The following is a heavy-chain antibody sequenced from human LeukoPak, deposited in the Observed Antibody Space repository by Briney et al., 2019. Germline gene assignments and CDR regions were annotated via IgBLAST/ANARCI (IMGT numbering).Heavy chain of an antibody. CDR3: ARSGGYSYGPYFDY. CDR1: GYSISSGYY. Sequence: ASETLSLTCTVSGYSISSGYYWGWIRQPPREGLEWMGSIYHSGSTYYNPSVRSRVTISVDTAKHQFCLKRSSVTAADTAVYCCARSGGYSYGPYFDYWGQGTLVTVSS. J-gene: IGHJ4*02. D-gene: IGHD5-18*01. CDR2: IYHSGST. V-gene: IGHV4-38-2*02.